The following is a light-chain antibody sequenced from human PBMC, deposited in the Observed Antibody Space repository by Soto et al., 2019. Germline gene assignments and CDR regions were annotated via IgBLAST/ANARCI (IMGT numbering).Light chain of an antibody. CDR2: DAS. V-gene: IGKV1-5*01. CDR3: QQPNSYST. J-gene: IGKJ1*01. Sequence: DIQMTQSPSTLSASVGDRVTITCRASQSISTWLAWYQQKPGKAPKLLIYDASSLHSGVPSRFIGSGSGTEFTRTISSLQSDDFAHYYCQQPNSYSTVGRGPKVEIK. CDR1: QSISTW.